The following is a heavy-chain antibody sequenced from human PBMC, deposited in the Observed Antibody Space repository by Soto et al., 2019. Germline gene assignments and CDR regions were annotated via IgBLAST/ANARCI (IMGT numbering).Heavy chain of an antibody. V-gene: IGHV3-30*18. CDR2: ISYDGSNK. D-gene: IGHD3-3*01. CDR1: GFTFSIYG. J-gene: IGHJ4*02. CDR3: AKETVEYYFDY. Sequence: QVQLVESGGGVVQPGRSLRLSCAASGFTFSIYGMHWVRQAPGKGLEWVAVISYDGSNKYYADSVKGRFTISRDNSKNTLYLQMNSLRGEDTAVYYCAKETVEYYFDYWGQGTLVIVSS.